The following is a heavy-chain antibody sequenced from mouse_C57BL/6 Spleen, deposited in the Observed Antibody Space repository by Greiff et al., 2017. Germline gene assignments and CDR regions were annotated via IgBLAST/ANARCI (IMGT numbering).Heavy chain of an antibody. J-gene: IGHJ1*03. V-gene: IGHV1-64*01. CDR3: ARDLIRYFDV. Sequence: QVQLQQPGAELVKPGASVKLSCKASGYTFTSYWMHWVKQRPGQGLEWIGMIHPNSGSTNYNEKFKRKATLTVDKSSSTAYMQLSSLTSEDSAVYYCARDLIRYFDVWGTGTTVTVSS. CDR2: IHPNSGST. CDR1: GYTFTSYW.